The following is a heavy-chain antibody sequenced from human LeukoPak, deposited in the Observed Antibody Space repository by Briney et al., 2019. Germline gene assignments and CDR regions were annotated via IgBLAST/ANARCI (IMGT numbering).Heavy chain of an antibody. CDR3: ARHRSEAFDI. J-gene: IGHJ3*02. Sequence: MSSETLSLTCTVSGGSISSYYWSWIRQPPGKGLEWIGYIYTSGSTNYNPSLKSRVTISVDTSKNQFSLKLSSVTAADTAVYYCARHRSEAFDIWGRGTMVTVSS. CDR1: GGSISSYY. V-gene: IGHV4-4*09. CDR2: IYTSGST.